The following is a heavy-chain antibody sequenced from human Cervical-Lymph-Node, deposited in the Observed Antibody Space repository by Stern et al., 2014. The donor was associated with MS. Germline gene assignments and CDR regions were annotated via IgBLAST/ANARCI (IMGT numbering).Heavy chain of an antibody. CDR2: INAGNGNT. CDR1: GYTFASYA. CDR3: ARGTLTGY. J-gene: IGHJ4*02. V-gene: IGHV1-3*01. D-gene: IGHD1-14*01. Sequence: QDQLVQSGAEVKKPGASVKVSCKASGYTFASYAIHWVRQAPGQRLEWMGWINAGNGNTKYSQKFQGRVTFTWDTSASTVYMELSSLRFEDTAVYYCARGTLTGYWGQGTLVTVSS.